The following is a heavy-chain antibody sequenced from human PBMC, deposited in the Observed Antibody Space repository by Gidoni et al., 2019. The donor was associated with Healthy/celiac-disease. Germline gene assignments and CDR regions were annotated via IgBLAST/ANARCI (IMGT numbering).Heavy chain of an antibody. D-gene: IGHD5-12*01. CDR3: AKVKGRGGYDLSYYYGMDV. CDR2: ISYDGSNK. J-gene: IGHJ6*02. CDR1: GFTFSSYG. Sequence: QVQLVESGGGVVQPGRSLRLSCAASGFTFSSYGMHWVRQAPGKGLEWVAVISYDGSNKYYADSEKGRFTISRDNSKNTLYLQMNSLRAEDTAVYYCAKVKGRGGYDLSYYYGMDVWGQGTTVTVSS. V-gene: IGHV3-30*18.